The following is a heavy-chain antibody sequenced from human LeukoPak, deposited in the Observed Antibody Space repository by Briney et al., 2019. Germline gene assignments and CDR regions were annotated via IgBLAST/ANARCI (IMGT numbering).Heavy chain of an antibody. CDR1: GFTFSSYG. Sequence: PGGSLRLSCAASGFTFSSYGMSWVRQAPGKGLEWVSAISGSGGSTYYADSVKGRFTISRDNSKNTLYLQMNSLRAEDTAVYYCAKALYGSGSYEDYWGQGTLVTVSS. CDR2: ISGSGGST. J-gene: IGHJ4*02. D-gene: IGHD3-10*01. V-gene: IGHV3-23*01. CDR3: AKALYGSGSYEDY.